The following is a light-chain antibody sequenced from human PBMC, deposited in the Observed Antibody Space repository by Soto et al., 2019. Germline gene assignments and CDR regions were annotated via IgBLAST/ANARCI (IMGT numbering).Light chain of an antibody. CDR1: QSVSSY. Sequence: EIVLTQSPATLSLSPGERATLSCRASQSVSSYLDWYQQKPGQAPRLLIYDASNRATGIPARFSGSGSGTDFTLTISSLEPEDFAGYYCQQRSNWPPSLTVGGGTKVEIK. CDR2: DAS. J-gene: IGKJ4*01. CDR3: QQRSNWPPSLT. V-gene: IGKV3-11*01.